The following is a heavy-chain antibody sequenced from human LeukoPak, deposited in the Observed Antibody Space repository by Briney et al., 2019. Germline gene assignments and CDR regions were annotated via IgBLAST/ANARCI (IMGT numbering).Heavy chain of an antibody. D-gene: IGHD5-18*01. V-gene: IGHV3-23*01. CDR1: GFAFSGYG. CDR2: ISGGGGST. CDR3: AKDHRGYSYGSGGYYMDV. Sequence: GGSLRLSCAASGFAFSGYGITWVRQAPGKGLEWVSVISGGGGSTYYADSVKGRFTISRDNSKNTLYLQMNSLRAEDTAVYYCAKDHRGYSYGSGGYYMDVWGKGTTVTVSS. J-gene: IGHJ6*03.